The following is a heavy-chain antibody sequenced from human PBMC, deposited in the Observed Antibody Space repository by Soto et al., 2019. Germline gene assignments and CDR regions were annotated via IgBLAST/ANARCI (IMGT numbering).Heavy chain of an antibody. CDR2: IHHTGGT. CDR1: GASISTGTYS. CDR3: AGGLPNYFGLHWFDP. D-gene: IGHD3-10*01. J-gene: IGHJ5*02. V-gene: IGHV4-30-2*01. Sequence: PSETLSLTCGVAGASISTGTYSWNWIRQPPGKGLEWIGYIHHTGGTFYNPSLESRVTISRDVSKSQFSLKMTSVTAADTAVYFCAGGLPNYFGLHWFDPWGQGTLVT.